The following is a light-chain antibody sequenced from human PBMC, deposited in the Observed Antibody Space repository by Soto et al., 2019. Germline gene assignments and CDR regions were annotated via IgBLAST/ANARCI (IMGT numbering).Light chain of an antibody. Sequence: EVLLTQSPAPLSVSPGESVTLSCRASQSINTFLAWYQQKPGQAPRLLIYDASSRSAGVPARFSGRGSGTDFTLTINSLEPEDFAVYHCQQRSIWPLTFGGGTRVE. V-gene: IGKV3-11*01. CDR2: DAS. J-gene: IGKJ4*01. CDR1: QSINTF. CDR3: QQRSIWPLT.